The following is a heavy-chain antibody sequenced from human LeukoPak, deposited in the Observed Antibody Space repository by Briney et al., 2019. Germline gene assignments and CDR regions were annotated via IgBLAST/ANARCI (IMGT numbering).Heavy chain of an antibody. CDR2: INHSGST. CDR3: ARRAAAAYYCYYFMDV. J-gene: IGHJ6*03. Sequence: SETLSLTCAVYGGSFSGYYWSWIRQPPGKGLEWIGEINHSGSTNCNPSLKSRVSISVDTSKSQFSLKVSSVTAADTAVYYCARRAAAAYYCYYFMDVWGKGTTVTISS. D-gene: IGHD6-13*01. CDR1: GGSFSGYY. V-gene: IGHV4-34*01.